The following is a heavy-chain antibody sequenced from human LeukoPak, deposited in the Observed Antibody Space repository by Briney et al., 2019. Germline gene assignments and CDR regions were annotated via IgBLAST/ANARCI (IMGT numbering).Heavy chain of an antibody. CDR1: GGSFSGYY. V-gene: IGHV4-34*01. CDR2: INHSGST. Sequence: SETLSLTCAVYGGSFSGYYWSWIRQPPGKGLEWIGEINHSGSTNYNPSLKSRVTISVDTSKNQFSLKLSSVTAADTAVYYCAREGPWELLSRWLAKGTAYYFDYWGQGTLVTVSS. J-gene: IGHJ4*02. CDR3: AREGPWELLSRWLAKGTAYYFDY. D-gene: IGHD1-26*01.